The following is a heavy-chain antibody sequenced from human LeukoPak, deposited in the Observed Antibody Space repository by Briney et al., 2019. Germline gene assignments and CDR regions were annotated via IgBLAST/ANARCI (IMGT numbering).Heavy chain of an antibody. V-gene: IGHV4-30-4*01. CDR3: AREVVPAAIFDP. CDR2: IYYSGST. D-gene: IGHD2-2*01. Sequence: SQTLSLTCTVSGGSISSGDYYWSWIRQPPGKGLEWIGYIYYSGSTYYNPSLKSRVTISVDTSKNQFSLKLSSVTAADTAVYYRAREVVPAAIFDPWGQGTLVTVSS. J-gene: IGHJ5*02. CDR1: GGSISSGDYY.